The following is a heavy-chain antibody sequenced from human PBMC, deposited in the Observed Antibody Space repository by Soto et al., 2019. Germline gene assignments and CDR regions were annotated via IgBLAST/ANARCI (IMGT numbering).Heavy chain of an antibody. CDR3: ARDRIAVAGNPEYFQH. CDR1: GFTVSSNY. J-gene: IGHJ1*01. Sequence: EVQLVESGGGLVQPGGSLRLSCAASGFTVSSNYMSWVRQAPGKGLEWVSVIYSGGSTYYADSVKGRFTISRDNSKNTLYLQMSSLRAADTAVYYCARDRIAVAGNPEYFQHWGQGTLVTVSS. D-gene: IGHD6-19*01. CDR2: IYSGGST. V-gene: IGHV3-66*01.